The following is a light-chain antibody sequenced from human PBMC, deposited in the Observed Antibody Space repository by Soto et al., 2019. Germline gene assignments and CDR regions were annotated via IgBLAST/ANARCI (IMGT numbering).Light chain of an antibody. V-gene: IGLV4-69*01. CDR3: QTWGSGIVV. CDR1: SGHSNYA. Sequence: QPVLTQSPSASASVGASVKLTCTLSSGHSNYAIAWHQQQSEKGPRYLMKLNSDGSHSKGDGIPDRFSGSSSGAERYLTISSLQSEDEAYYYCQTWGSGIVVFGGGTKVTVL. J-gene: IGLJ2*01. CDR2: LNSDGSH.